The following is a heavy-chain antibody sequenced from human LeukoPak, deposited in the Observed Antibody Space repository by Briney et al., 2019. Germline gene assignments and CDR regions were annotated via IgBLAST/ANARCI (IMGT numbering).Heavy chain of an antibody. V-gene: IGHV1-69*04. J-gene: IGHJ4*02. D-gene: IGHD5-24*01. Sequence: SVKVSCKASGGTFSSYAISWVRQAPGQGLEWMGRIIPILGIANYAQKFQGRVTITADKSTSTAYMELSSLRSEDTAVYYCARGGSGYNYLGYWGQGTLVTVSS. CDR1: GGTFSSYA. CDR2: IIPILGIA. CDR3: ARGGSGYNYLGY.